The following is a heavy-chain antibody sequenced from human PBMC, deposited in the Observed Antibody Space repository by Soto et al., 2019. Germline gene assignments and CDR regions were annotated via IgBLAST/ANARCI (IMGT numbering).Heavy chain of an antibody. CDR2: IIPLFGTT. CDR1: EGTFNSYV. V-gene: IGHV1-69*06. D-gene: IGHD3-3*01. Sequence: QVKLVQSRAEVKKPGSSVRVSCKASEGTFNSYVVSWVRQAPGQGLQWMGGIIPLFGTTNYAHQLEGRVTISADTSATTAYMELSGVRRGDTAVYYCAGGDTIFESSERYYQYGLDVWGQGTTVIASS. CDR3: AGGDTIFESSERYYQYGLDV. J-gene: IGHJ6*02.